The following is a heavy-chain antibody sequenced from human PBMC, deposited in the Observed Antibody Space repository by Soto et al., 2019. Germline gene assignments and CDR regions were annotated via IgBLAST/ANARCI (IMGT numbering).Heavy chain of an antibody. V-gene: IGHV3-48*01. CDR2: ISSSSSTI. J-gene: IGHJ3*02. CDR1: EFTFSSYS. CDR3: ARDRPGGSGWYNACDI. D-gene: IGHD6-19*01. Sequence: GGCLRLSCAASEFTFSSYSRNWDSQAPGKGLEWVSYISSSSSTIYYADSVKGRFTISRDNAKNSLYLQMNSLRAEDTAVYYCARDRPGGSGWYNACDIWGQGTMVTVSS.